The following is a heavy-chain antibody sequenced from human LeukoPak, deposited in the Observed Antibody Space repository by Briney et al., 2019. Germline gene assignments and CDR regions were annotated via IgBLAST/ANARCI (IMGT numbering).Heavy chain of an antibody. Sequence: VASVKVSCKASGYTFTSYDINWVRQATGQGLEWMGWMNPNSGNTGYAQKFQGRVTMTRNTSISTAYMELSSLRSEDTAVYYCARAPGPYYDSSGSHSFDIWGQGTMVTVSS. J-gene: IGHJ3*02. CDR2: MNPNSGNT. D-gene: IGHD3-22*01. CDR3: ARAPGPYYDSSGSHSFDI. CDR1: GYTFTSYD. V-gene: IGHV1-8*01.